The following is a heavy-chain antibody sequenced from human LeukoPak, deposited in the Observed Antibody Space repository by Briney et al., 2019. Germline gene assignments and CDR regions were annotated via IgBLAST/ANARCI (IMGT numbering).Heavy chain of an antibody. CDR3: ARGPRGYSYGRNLTFDY. Sequence: RASETLSLTCAVYGRSFSGYYWSWTRQPPGKGLEWIGEINHSGSTNYNPSLKSRVTISVDTSKNQFSLKLSSVTAADTAVYYCARGPRGYSYGRNLTFDYWGQGTLVTVSS. CDR2: INHSGST. CDR1: GRSFSGYY. D-gene: IGHD5-18*01. V-gene: IGHV4-34*01. J-gene: IGHJ4*02.